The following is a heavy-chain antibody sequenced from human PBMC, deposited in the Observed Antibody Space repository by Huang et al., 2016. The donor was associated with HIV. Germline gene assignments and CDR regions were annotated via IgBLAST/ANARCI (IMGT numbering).Heavy chain of an antibody. Sequence: VQLVESGGGVVQPGRSLSLACAASGFSFSTDGLPWVRQAPGKGLGVVAVISYDGSNKYYAHSVKGRFTISRDTSENKVYLKMNSLRHEDTAVYYCAKDGADEEWDIDYWGQGTLVTISS. CDR2: ISYDGSNK. J-gene: IGHJ4*02. D-gene: IGHD1-26*01. CDR3: AKDGADEEWDIDY. V-gene: IGHV3-30*18. CDR1: GFSFSTDG.